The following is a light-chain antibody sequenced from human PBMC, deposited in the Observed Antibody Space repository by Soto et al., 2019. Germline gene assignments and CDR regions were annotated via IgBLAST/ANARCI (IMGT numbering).Light chain of an antibody. CDR1: NIGSKS. V-gene: IGLV3-21*04. J-gene: IGLJ2*01. CDR2: YDS. Sequence: SYELTQPPSVSVAPGKTARITCGGNNIGSKSVHWYQQKPGQAPVLVIYYDSDRPSGTPERFSGPNSGNTATLTISRVEAGDEADYYCQVWDSSSDLHVVFGGGTKLTVL. CDR3: QVWDSSSDLHVV.